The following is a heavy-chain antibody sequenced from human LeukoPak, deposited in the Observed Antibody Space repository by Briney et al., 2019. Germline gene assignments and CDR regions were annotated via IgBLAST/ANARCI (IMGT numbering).Heavy chain of an antibody. J-gene: IGHJ6*02. CDR3: ARGLTGNDYYYGMDV. D-gene: IGHD1-20*01. V-gene: IGHV4-34*01. CDR1: GGSFSGYY. CDR2: INHSGST. Sequence: KPSETLSLTCAVYGGSFSGYYWSWIRQPPGKGLEWIGEINHSGSTNYNPSLKSRVTIPVDTSKNQFSLKLSSVTAADTAVYYCARGLTGNDYYYGMDVWGQGTTVTVSS.